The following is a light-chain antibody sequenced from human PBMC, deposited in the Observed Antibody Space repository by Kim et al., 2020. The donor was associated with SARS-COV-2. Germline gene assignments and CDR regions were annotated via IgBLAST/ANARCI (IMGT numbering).Light chain of an antibody. J-gene: IGKJ4*01. Sequence: EIVMTQSPATLSVSPGERATLSCRASQSVSSYLAWYQQKPGQAPRLLIYDASNRATGIPARFSGSGSGTDFTLTISSLEPEDFAVYYCQQRLHWPLTFGGGTKVDIK. CDR3: QQRLHWPLT. CDR2: DAS. V-gene: IGKV3-11*01. CDR1: QSVSSY.